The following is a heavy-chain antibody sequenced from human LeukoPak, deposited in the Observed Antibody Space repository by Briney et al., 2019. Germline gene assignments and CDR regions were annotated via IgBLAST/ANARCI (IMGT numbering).Heavy chain of an antibody. D-gene: IGHD1-14*01. Sequence: SETLSLTCTVSGGSISSHYWSWIRQPPGKGLEWIGNIYYSGSTNYNHSLKSRVTISVETSKNEFSLKLSSVTAADTAVYYCARTPGNYYYYGMDVWGQGTTVTVSS. CDR3: ARTPGNYYYYGMDV. J-gene: IGHJ6*02. V-gene: IGHV4-59*08. CDR2: IYYSGST. CDR1: GGSISSHY.